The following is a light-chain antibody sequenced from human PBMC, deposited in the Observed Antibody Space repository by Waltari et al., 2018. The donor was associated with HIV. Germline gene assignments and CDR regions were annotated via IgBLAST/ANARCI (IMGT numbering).Light chain of an antibody. V-gene: IGLV1-40*01. CDR3: QSYDITLSASVV. CDR2: GNK. J-gene: IGLJ2*01. CDR1: TSNIGADYD. Sequence: QSVLTQPPPVSGAPGQRVTISCPGSTSNIGADYDVHWYQQIPGTAPKLLISGNKNRPSGVPDRFSASKSGTSASLTITGLQAEDEADYFCQSYDITLSASVVFGGGTKLTVL.